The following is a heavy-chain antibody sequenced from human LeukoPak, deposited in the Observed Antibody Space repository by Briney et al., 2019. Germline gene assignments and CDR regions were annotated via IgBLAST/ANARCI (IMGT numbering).Heavy chain of an antibody. Sequence: SETLSLTCAVYGGSFSSYYWSWIRQPAGKGLEWIGRIYTSGSTNYNPSLKSRVTMSVDTSKNQFSLKLSSVTAADTAVYYCAREHGGPGAFDIWGQGTMVTVSS. CDR2: IYTSGST. V-gene: IGHV4-4*07. J-gene: IGHJ3*02. CDR3: AREHGGPGAFDI. CDR1: GGSFSSYY. D-gene: IGHD4-23*01.